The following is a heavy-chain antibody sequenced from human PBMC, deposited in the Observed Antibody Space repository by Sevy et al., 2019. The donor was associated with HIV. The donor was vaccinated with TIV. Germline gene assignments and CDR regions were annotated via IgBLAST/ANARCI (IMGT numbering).Heavy chain of an antibody. Sequence: SETLSLTCTVSGDSISGYYWSWIPQPPGKGLEWIGYIFYTRSTNYNPSLKSRVTISKDTSKNQISLKLSSVTAADTALYYCARGDPELLYRMDVWGQGTTVTVSS. CDR3: ARGDPELLYRMDV. CDR1: GDSISGYY. J-gene: IGHJ6*02. D-gene: IGHD1-7*01. CDR2: IFYTRST. V-gene: IGHV4-59*01.